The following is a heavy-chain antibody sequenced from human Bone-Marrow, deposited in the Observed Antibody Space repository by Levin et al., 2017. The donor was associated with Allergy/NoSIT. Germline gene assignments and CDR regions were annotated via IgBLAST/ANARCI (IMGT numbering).Heavy chain of an antibody. V-gene: IGHV1-18*01. D-gene: IGHD2-2*01. Sequence: ASVKVSCKASGYTFTSYEINWVRQAPGQGLEWLGCVTNYNIRTIYAQKFQGRVTMTTDTSTSTAYMELRSLRSDDTAVYYCASKDRELPPGPAGSSHYYCYMDVWGQGTTVTVSS. J-gene: IGHJ6*03. CDR3: ASKDRELPPGPAGSSHYYCYMDV. CDR2: VTNYNIRT. CDR1: GYTFTSYE.